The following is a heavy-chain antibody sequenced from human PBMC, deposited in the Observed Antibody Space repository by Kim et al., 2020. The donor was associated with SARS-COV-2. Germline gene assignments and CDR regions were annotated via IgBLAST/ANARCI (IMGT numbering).Heavy chain of an antibody. V-gene: IGHV1-18*01. CDR3: ARAVGYCSGGSCYPPTPPYYFDD. J-gene: IGHJ4*02. Sequence: ASVKVSCKASGYTFTDYGISWVRQAPGQGLEWIGWISVYNGNTNYAQKLQGRVTMTTDTSTSTAYMELRSLRSDDTAVYYCARAVGYCSGGSCYPPTPPYYFDDWGQGTLVTVFS. D-gene: IGHD2-15*01. CDR1: GYTFTDYG. CDR2: ISVYNGNT.